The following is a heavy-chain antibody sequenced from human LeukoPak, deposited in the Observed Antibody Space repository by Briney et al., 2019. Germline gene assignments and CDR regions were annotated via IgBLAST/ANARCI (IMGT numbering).Heavy chain of an antibody. V-gene: IGHV4-59*08. CDR1: GGSISSYY. CDR2: IYYSGST. D-gene: IGHD6-13*01. J-gene: IGHJ4*02. CDR3: ARQDFSSSWYDY. Sequence: SETLSLTCTVSGGSISSYYWSWIRQPAGKGLEWIGYIYYSGSTNYNPSLKSRVTISVDTSKNQFSLKLSSVTAADTAVYYCARQDFSSSWYDYWGQGTLVTVSS.